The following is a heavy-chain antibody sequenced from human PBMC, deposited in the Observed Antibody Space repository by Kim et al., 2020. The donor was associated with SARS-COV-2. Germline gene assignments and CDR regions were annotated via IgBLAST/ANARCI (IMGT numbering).Heavy chain of an antibody. CDR1: GESVSSNSAS. J-gene: IGHJ4*02. Sequence: SQTLSLTCAISGESVSSNSASWNWIRQSPTRGLEWLGRTYYRSKWYYEYAVSVKSRITVNPDTSKNQFSLHLNSVTPEDTAVYYCVRGNLHFDYWGQGTLVTVSS. V-gene: IGHV6-1*01. CDR2: TYYRSKWYY. CDR3: VRGNLHFDY. D-gene: IGHD3-10*01.